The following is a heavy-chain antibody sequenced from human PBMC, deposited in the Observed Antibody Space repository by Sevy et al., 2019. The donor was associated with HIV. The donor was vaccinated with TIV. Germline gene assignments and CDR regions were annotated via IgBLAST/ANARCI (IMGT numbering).Heavy chain of an antibody. Sequence: GGSLRLPCAASGFTFSSYSMNWVRQPPGKGLEWVSYISGSSSTIYYADSVKGRFTISRDNAKNSLYLQMNSLRADDTAVYYCARDPIGEAGTLNYFDYWGQGTLVTVSS. D-gene: IGHD6-13*01. V-gene: IGHV3-48*01. J-gene: IGHJ4*02. CDR3: ARDPIGEAGTLNYFDY. CDR2: ISGSSSTI. CDR1: GFTFSSYS.